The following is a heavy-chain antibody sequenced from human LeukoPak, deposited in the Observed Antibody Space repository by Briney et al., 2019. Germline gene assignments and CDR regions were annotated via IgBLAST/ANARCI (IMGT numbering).Heavy chain of an antibody. D-gene: IGHD3/OR15-3a*01. CDR2: IKRKGDDGTI. V-gene: IGHV3-15*01. CDR3: TAGTGRSDFDY. CDR1: GFTFSNAW. J-gene: IGHJ4*02. Sequence: GGSLRLSCAASGFTFSNAWMSWVRQAPGKGLEWVGRIKRKGDDGTIDYAAPVKGRLTISRDDSKNTLYLQMNSLKSEDTAVYYCTAGTGRSDFDYRGQGTLVTVSS.